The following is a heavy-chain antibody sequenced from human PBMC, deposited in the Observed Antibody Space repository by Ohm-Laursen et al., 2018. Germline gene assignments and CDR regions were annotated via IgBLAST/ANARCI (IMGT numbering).Heavy chain of an antibody. CDR3: ASSYCSSTSCYKDFDY. V-gene: IGHV4-34*01. Sequence: PGTLSLTCAVYGGSFSGYYWSWIRQPPGKGLEWIGEINHSGSTNYNPSLKSRVTISVDTSKNQFSLKLSSVTAADTAVYYCASSYCSSTSCYKDFDYWGQGTLVTVSS. CDR2: INHSGST. J-gene: IGHJ4*02. D-gene: IGHD2-2*02. CDR1: GGSFSGYY.